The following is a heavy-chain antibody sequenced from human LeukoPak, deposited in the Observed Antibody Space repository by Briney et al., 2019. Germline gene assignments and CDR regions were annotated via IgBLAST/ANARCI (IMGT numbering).Heavy chain of an antibody. V-gene: IGHV3-30*04. J-gene: IGHJ3*02. CDR3: ARDRDYAFDI. CDR1: GFTFSSYA. CDR2: ISYDGSNK. Sequence: GGSLRLSCAASGFTFSSYAMHWVRQAPGKGLEWVAVISYDGSNKYCADSVKGRFTISRDNSKNTLYLQMNSLRAEDTAVYYCARDRDYAFDIWGQGTMVTVSS.